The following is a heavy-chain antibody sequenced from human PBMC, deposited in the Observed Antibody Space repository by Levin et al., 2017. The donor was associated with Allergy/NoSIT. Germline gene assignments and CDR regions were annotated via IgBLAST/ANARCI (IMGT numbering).Heavy chain of an antibody. J-gene: IGHJ3*02. CDR1: GYSFTSYW. D-gene: IGHD3-16*01. V-gene: IGHV5-51*01. Sequence: GESLKISCKGSGYSFTSYWIGWVRQMPGKGLEWMGIIYPGDSDTRYSPSFQGQVTISADKSISTAYLQWSSLKASDTAMYYCARRGESVYGLGAFDIWGQGTMVTVSS. CDR3: ARRGESVYGLGAFDI. CDR2: IYPGDSDT.